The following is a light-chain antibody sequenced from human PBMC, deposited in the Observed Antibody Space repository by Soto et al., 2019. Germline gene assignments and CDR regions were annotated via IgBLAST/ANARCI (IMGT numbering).Light chain of an antibody. Sequence: QSALTQPASVSGSPGQSITISCTGTSNDVGGYNHVSWYQQHPGKAPKLIIYEVSYRPSGVSNRFSGSKSGNTASLTISGLQAEDEADYYCNSYRSTDTVVFGGGTKPTVL. J-gene: IGLJ2*01. CDR3: NSYRSTDTVV. CDR2: EVS. CDR1: SNDVGGYNH. V-gene: IGLV2-14*01.